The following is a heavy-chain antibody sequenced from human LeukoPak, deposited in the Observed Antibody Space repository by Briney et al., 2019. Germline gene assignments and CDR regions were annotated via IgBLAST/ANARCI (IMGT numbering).Heavy chain of an antibody. CDR3: ARDIGSSSWTDYYYYGMDV. V-gene: IGHV1-18*01. CDR2: ISAYNGNT. J-gene: IGHJ6*02. CDR1: GYTFTSYG. D-gene: IGHD6-13*01. Sequence: ASVEVSCKASGYTFTSYGISWVRQAPGQGLEWMGWISAYNGNTNYAQKLQGRVTMTTDTSTSTAYMELRSLRSDDTAVYYCARDIGSSSWTDYYYYGMDVWGQGTTVTVSS.